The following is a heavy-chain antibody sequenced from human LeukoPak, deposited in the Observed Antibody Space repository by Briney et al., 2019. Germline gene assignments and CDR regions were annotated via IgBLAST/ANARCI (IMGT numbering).Heavy chain of an antibody. CDR3: AKEPIPMEQYMDV. CDR1: GFTVSSNY. D-gene: IGHD1/OR15-1a*01. CDR2: IYSGGST. J-gene: IGHJ6*03. V-gene: IGHV3-66*01. Sequence: GGSLRLSCAASGFTVSSNYMSWVRQAPGKGLEWVSVIYSGGSTYYADSVKGRFTISRDNSKNTLYLQMNSLRAEDTAVYYCAKEPIPMEQYMDVWGKGTTVTVSS.